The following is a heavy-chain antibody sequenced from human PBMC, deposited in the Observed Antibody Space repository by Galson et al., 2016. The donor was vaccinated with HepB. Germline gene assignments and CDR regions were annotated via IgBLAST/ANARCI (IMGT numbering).Heavy chain of an antibody. CDR3: ARLQTHIGVAATGHFDF. CDR1: GYTFSNYW. D-gene: IGHD6-19*01. CDR2: IYPGDSDA. J-gene: IGHJ4*02. Sequence: QSGAEVKKPGESLKISCKSSGYTFSNYWIVWVRQMPGRGLEYMGIIYPGDSDARYSPSFQGQVTMSADKSVNTAYLQWDSLKASDTAIYYCARLQTHIGVAATGHFDFWGQGSLVTVSS. V-gene: IGHV5-51*01.